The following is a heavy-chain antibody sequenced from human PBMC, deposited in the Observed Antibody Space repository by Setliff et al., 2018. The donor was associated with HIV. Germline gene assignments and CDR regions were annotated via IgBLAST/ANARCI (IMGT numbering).Heavy chain of an antibody. D-gene: IGHD3-22*01. Sequence: PSETLSLTCAVSGGSMRSSGYSWTLIRQAPGKGLEWVGYIYYNGNAYYNPSLKSRVTISVNRSKNQFSLKLSSVTAADTAVYYCASRVYYYDDSATLREEGFAPWGQGTLVTVSS. J-gene: IGHJ5*02. V-gene: IGHV4-30-2*01. CDR3: ASRVYYYDDSATLREEGFAP. CDR2: IYYNGNA. CDR1: GGSMRSSGYS.